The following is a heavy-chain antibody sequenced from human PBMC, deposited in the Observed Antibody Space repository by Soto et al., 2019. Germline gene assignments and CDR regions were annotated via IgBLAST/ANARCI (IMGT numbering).Heavy chain of an antibody. Sequence: EVQLLESGGGLVQPGGSLRLSCAASGFTFSSYAMRWVRQAPGKGLEWVSAISGSGGSTYYADSVKGRFTISRDNSKNSRYLQMNSLRAEDTAVYYCARRGSGSYYGYGGEGTLVAVSS. V-gene: IGHV3-23*01. CDR2: ISGSGGST. CDR1: GFTFSSYA. D-gene: IGHD1-26*01. CDR3: ARRGSGSYYGY. J-gene: IGHJ4*02.